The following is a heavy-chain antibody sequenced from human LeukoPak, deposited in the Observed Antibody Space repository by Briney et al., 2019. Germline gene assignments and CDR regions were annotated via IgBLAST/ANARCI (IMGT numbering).Heavy chain of an antibody. J-gene: IGHJ4*02. CDR3: ARWAGYSPWWYWGPFDF. D-gene: IGHD5-12*01. CDR1: GGTFRNYA. V-gene: IGHV1-69*13. CDR2: IIPLSNTP. Sequence: SVKVSCKASGGTFRNYAISWVRLAPGQGLEWMGAIIPLSNTPNYARKFQGRVTITADESTTTAYMELSSLRFEASAVYYCARWAGYSPWWYWGPFDFWGQGTLLTVSS.